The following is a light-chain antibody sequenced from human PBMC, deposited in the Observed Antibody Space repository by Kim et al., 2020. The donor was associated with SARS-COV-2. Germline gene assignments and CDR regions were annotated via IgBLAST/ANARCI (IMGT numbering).Light chain of an antibody. CDR3: QQTYTFPFT. Sequence: STSGGDSVTNTCRDSQNINKFLNWYQQEAGKAPKLLIYGASSLQSGVPSRFTGRCSGTDFTLTISSLQCEDFASYYCQQTYTFPFTFGQGTKLEIK. J-gene: IGKJ2*01. V-gene: IGKV1-39*01. CDR2: GAS. CDR1: QNINKF.